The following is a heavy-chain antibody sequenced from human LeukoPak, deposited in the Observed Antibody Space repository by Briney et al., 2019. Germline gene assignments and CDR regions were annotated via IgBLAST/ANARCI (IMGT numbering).Heavy chain of an antibody. CDR1: GGSISSYY. V-gene: IGHV4-59*01. D-gene: IGHD6-6*01. CDR3: ARDLAAHDAFDY. Sequence: DPSETLSLTCTVSGGSISSYYWSWIRQPPGKGLEWIGYIYYSGSTNYNPSLKSRVTISVDTSKNQFSLKLSSVTAADTAVYYCARDLAAHDAFDYWGQGTLVTVSS. J-gene: IGHJ4*02. CDR2: IYYSGST.